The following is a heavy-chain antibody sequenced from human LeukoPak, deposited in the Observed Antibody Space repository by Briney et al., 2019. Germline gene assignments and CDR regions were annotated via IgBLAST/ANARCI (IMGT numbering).Heavy chain of an antibody. Sequence: SETLSLTCAVYGGSFSGYYWSWIRQPPGKGLEWIGEINHSGSTNYNPSPKSRVTISVDTSKNQFSLKLSSVTAADTAVYYCARAKTYDSSGYYSAKAFDIWGQGTMVTVSS. J-gene: IGHJ3*02. CDR2: INHSGST. D-gene: IGHD3-22*01. CDR1: GGSFSGYY. CDR3: ARAKTYDSSGYYSAKAFDI. V-gene: IGHV4-34*01.